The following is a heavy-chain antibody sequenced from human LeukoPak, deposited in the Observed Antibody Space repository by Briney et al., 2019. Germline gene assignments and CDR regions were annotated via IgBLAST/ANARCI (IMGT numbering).Heavy chain of an antibody. D-gene: IGHD2-8*01. CDR1: GGSINSYY. V-gene: IGHV4-4*07. CDR3: ARQMVYANFRYDP. CDR2: IYTSGST. Sequence: PSETLSLTCTVSGGSINSYYWSWIRQPAGKGLEWIGRIYTSGSTNYNPSLKSRVTISVDTSKNKFSLKLSSVTAADTAVYYCARQMVYANFRYDPWGQGTLVTVSS. J-gene: IGHJ5*02.